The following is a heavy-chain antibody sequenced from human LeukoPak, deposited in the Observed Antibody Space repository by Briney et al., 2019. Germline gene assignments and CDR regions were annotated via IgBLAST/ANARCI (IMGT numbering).Heavy chain of an antibody. CDR1: GFTFSSYT. CDR3: ATANIAVAESY. J-gene: IGHJ4*02. V-gene: IGHV3-23*01. D-gene: IGHD6-19*01. CDR2: ISGSGGST. Sequence: GGSLRLSCAASGFTFSSYTMSWVRQAPGKGLEWVSAISGSGGSTYYADSVKGRFTISRDNSKNTLYLQMNSLRAEDTAVYYCATANIAVAESYWGQGTLVTVSS.